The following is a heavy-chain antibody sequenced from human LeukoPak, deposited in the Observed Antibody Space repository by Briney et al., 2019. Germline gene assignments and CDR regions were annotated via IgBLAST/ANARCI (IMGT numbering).Heavy chain of an antibody. CDR1: GFTFSNYD. D-gene: IGHD3-22*01. J-gene: IGHJ4*02. V-gene: IGHV3-33*01. Sequence: GGSLRLSCAASGFTFSNYDMHWVRRAPDKGLEWVAVIWYDGSNKYYADSVKGRFTISRDISKNTLNLQMNSLRVEDTAVYYCARMYYDSSGYYYFDYWGQGTLVTVSS. CDR3: ARMYYDSSGYYYFDY. CDR2: IWYDGSNK.